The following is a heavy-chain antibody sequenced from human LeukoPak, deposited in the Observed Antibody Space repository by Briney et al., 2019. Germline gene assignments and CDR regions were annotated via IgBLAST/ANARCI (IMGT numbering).Heavy chain of an antibody. CDR2: ISYDGSNK. CDR1: GFTFSSYA. J-gene: IGHJ4*02. D-gene: IGHD3-10*01. Sequence: GGPLRLSCAASGFTFSSYAMHWVRQAPGKGLEWVAVISYDGSNKYYADSVKGRFTISRDNSKNTVYLQMNNLRAEDTAVYYCARSGEIADDYWGQGTLVTVSS. V-gene: IGHV3-30-3*01. CDR3: ARSGEIADDY.